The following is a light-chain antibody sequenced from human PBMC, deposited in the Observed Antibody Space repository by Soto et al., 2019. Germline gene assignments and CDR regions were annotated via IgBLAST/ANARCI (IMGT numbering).Light chain of an antibody. CDR3: QQYNNWPPLT. J-gene: IGKJ4*01. CDR1: QSVNSN. Sequence: EIVMTQSPATLSVSPGERATLSCRASQSVNSNLAWYQQKPGQAPRLLIYGASTRATGIPARFSGSRSGTEFTLTISSLQSDDFALYYCQQYNNWPPLTFGGGTKVEIK. V-gene: IGKV3-15*01. CDR2: GAS.